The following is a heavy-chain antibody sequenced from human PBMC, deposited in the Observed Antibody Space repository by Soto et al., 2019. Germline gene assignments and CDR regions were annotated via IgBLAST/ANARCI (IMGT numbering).Heavy chain of an antibody. CDR1: GFTFSSYA. D-gene: IGHD6-13*01. Sequence: GGSLRLSCAASGFTFSSYAMSWVRQAPGKGLEWVSAISGSGGSTYYADSVKGRFTISRDNSKNTLYLQMNSLRAEDTAVYYCAKDGTGSSWYENWFDPWGQGTLVTVSS. CDR3: AKDGTGSSWYENWFDP. J-gene: IGHJ5*02. V-gene: IGHV3-23*01. CDR2: ISGSGGST.